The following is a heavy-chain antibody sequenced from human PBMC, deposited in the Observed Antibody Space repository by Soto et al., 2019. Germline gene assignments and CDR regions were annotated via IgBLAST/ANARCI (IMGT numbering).Heavy chain of an antibody. J-gene: IGHJ6*02. D-gene: IGHD2-2*01. CDR1: GYSFTSYW. V-gene: IGHV5-10-1*01. CDR3: ARHPIVVVPVSFPYGMDV. CDR2: IDPSDSYT. Sequence: GESVKISCKGSGYSFTSYWISWVRQMPGKGLEWMGRIDPSDSYTNYSPSFQGHVTISADKSISTAYLQWSSLKASDTAMYYCARHPIVVVPVSFPYGMDVWGQVPTVTVSS.